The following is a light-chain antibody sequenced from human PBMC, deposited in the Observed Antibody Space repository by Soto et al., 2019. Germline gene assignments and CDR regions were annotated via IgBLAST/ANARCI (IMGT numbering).Light chain of an antibody. CDR1: QSVSSSY. V-gene: IGKV3-20*01. CDR3: QHYGDSPWT. CDR2: GAS. Sequence: EIVLTQSPGTLSLSPGERATLSCRASQSVSSSYLAWYQQKPGQAPRLLIYGASSRATGIPDGFSGSGSGTDFTLTISRLEPEDLAVYYCQHYGDSPWTFGQGTKVETK. J-gene: IGKJ1*01.